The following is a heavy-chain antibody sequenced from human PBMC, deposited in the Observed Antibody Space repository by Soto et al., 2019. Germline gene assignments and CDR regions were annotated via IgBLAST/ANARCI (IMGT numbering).Heavy chain of an antibody. CDR2: ISGSGGST. V-gene: IGHV3-23*01. Sequence: GGALRLSCAASGFTFSSYSMSWVRQAPVKGLEWVSAISGSGGSTYYADSVKGRFTISRDNSKNTLYLQMNSLRAEDTAVYYCAKDRKTIFGVGTFDYWGQGTLVTVS. D-gene: IGHD3-3*01. CDR1: GFTFSSYS. CDR3: AKDRKTIFGVGTFDY. J-gene: IGHJ4*02.